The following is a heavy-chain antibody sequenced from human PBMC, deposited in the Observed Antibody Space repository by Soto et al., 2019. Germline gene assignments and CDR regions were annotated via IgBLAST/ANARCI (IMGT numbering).Heavy chain of an antibody. D-gene: IGHD3-3*01. J-gene: IGHJ6*02. V-gene: IGHV7-4-1*01. CDR1: GYTFTSYA. Sequence: ASVKVSCKASGYTFTSYAMNWVRQAPGQGLEWMGWINTNTGNPTYAQGFTGRFVFSLDTSVSTAYLQICSLKAEDTAVYYCARDVGYDFWSGYYTRFYYYYGMDVWG. CDR2: INTNTGNP. CDR3: ARDVGYDFWSGYYTRFYYYYGMDV.